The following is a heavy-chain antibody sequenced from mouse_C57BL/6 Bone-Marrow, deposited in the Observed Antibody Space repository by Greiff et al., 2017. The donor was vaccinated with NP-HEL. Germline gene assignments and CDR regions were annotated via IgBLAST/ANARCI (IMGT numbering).Heavy chain of an antibody. J-gene: IGHJ4*01. D-gene: IGHD2-4*01. CDR2: ISSGGSYT. CDR3: ARQSTMITTNYYAMDY. Sequence: EVQVVESGGDLVKPGGSLKLSCAASGFTFSSYGMSWVRQTPDKRLEWVATISSGGSYTYYPDSVKGRFTISRDHAKNTLYLQMSSLKSEDTAMDYCARQSTMITTNYYAMDYWGQGTSVTVSS. V-gene: IGHV5-6*01. CDR1: GFTFSSYG.